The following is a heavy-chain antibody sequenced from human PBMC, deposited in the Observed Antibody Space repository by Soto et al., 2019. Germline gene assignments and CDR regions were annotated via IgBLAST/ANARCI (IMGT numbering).Heavy chain of an antibody. CDR3: ARQASGYDLPLEWFDP. V-gene: IGHV4-39*01. D-gene: IGHD5-12*01. CDR2: IYYSGST. Sequence: QLRLQESGPGLVKPSETLSLTCTVSGGSISSSSYYWGWIRQPPGKGLEWIGSIYYSGSTYYNPSLKSRVTISVDTSKNQFSLKVNSVTAAATAVYHCARQASGYDLPLEWFDPWGQGTLVTVSS. CDR1: GGSISSSSYY. J-gene: IGHJ5*02.